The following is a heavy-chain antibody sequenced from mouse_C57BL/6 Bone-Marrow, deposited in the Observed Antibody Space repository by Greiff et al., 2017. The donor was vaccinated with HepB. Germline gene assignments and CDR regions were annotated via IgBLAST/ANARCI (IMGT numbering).Heavy chain of an antibody. CDR2: IYPGDGDT. Sequence: QVQLQQSGPELVKPGASVKISCKASGYAFSSSWMNWVKQRPGKGLEWIGRIYPGDGDTNYNGKFKGKATLTADKSSSTAYMQLSSLTSEDSAVYFCAEYYGGRRYFDVWGTGTTVTVSS. J-gene: IGHJ1*03. V-gene: IGHV1-82*01. CDR3: AEYYGGRRYFDV. CDR1: GYAFSSSW. D-gene: IGHD1-1*02.